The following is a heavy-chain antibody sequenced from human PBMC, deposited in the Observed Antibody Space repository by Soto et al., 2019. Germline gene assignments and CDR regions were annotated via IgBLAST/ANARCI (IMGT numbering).Heavy chain of an antibody. D-gene: IGHD5-12*01. V-gene: IGHV3-9*01. CDR1: GFTFDDYA. CDR2: ISWNSGSV. Sequence: EVQLVESGGGLVQPGRSLRLSCAASGFTFDDYAMHWVRQAPGKGLEWVSGISWNSGSVDYADSVKGRFTVSRDNAKNSLYPQMNSLRAEDTALYYCAKVMNGYVFDFWGQGALVSVSS. J-gene: IGHJ4*02. CDR3: AKVMNGYVFDF.